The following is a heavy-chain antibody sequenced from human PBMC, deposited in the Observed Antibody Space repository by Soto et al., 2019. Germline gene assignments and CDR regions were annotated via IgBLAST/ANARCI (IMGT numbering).Heavy chain of an antibody. CDR1: GFTFNTPW. CDR2: IYFDGITT. J-gene: IGHJ4*02. V-gene: IGHV3-74*01. CDR3: ARGGAMRVAY. Sequence: PGRSLRLAGTASGFTFNTPWIHWVRQAPGKGLVWVSRIYFDGITTNYADSVKGRLTVSRDNAKNTVYLHVNTLRDEDTAVYYCARGGAMRVAYWGQGTLVTVSS.